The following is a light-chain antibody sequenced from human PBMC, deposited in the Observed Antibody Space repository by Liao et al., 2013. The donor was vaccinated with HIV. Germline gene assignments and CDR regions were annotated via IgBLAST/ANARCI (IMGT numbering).Light chain of an antibody. J-gene: IGLJ1*01. CDR2: QDD. V-gene: IGLV3-1*01. CDR1: ALTSQY. Sequence: SYELTQPPSVSVSPGQTARITCSGDALTSQYVFWYQQKPGQAPKLVIYQDDKRPSGVPERFSGSNSDNRATLTVTGTQSVDEADYYCQAWDSSTAYVFGTGTKVTVL. CDR3: QAWDSSTAYV.